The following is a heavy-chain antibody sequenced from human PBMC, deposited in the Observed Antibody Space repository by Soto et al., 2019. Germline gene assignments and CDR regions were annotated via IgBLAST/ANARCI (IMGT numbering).Heavy chain of an antibody. J-gene: IGHJ5*02. D-gene: IGHD3-10*01. CDR1: GGTFSSYT. Sequence: QVQLVQSGAEVKKPGSSVKVSCKASGGTFSSYTISWVRQAPGQGLEWMGRIIPILGIANYAQKFQGRVTINAEKSTSTAYMELSSRRSEDTSVYYCAGDPASYSHGSGRRGFDAWGQGTLVTVSS. CDR2: IIPILGIA. V-gene: IGHV1-69*02. CDR3: AGDPASYSHGSGRRGFDA.